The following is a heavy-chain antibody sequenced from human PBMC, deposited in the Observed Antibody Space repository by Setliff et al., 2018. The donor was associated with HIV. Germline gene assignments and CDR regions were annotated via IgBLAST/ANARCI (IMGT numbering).Heavy chain of an antibody. V-gene: IGHV1-8*03. CDR1: GYTFTGYY. CDR2: MNPTSGNT. J-gene: IGHJ6*03. Sequence: ASVKVSCKASGYTFTGYYMHWVRQAPGQGLEWMGWMNPTSGNTGYAQKFQGRVTITRDTSIRTAYMELSSLRSEDTAVYYCARGAWYTSGWYSSRYLDVWGKGTTVTVSS. CDR3: ARGAWYTSGWYSSRYLDV. D-gene: IGHD6-19*01.